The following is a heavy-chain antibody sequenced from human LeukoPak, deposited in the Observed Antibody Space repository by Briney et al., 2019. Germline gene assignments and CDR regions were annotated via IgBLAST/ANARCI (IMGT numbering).Heavy chain of an antibody. J-gene: IGHJ5*02. CDR3: ARPYYHDSSGWFDP. V-gene: IGHV1-2*02. CDR1: GGTFSSYA. D-gene: IGHD3-22*01. CDR2: INPNSGGT. Sequence: ASVKVSCKASGGTFSSYAISWVRQAPGQGLEWMGWINPNSGGTNYAQKFQGRVTMTRDTSISTAYMELSRLRSDDTAVYYCARPYYHDSSGWFDPWGQGTLVTVSS.